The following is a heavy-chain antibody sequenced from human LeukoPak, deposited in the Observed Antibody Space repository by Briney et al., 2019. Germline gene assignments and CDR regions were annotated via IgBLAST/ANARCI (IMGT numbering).Heavy chain of an antibody. D-gene: IGHD3-3*01. V-gene: IGHV3-7*01. CDR2: IKQDGSEK. CDR1: GFTFSSYE. Sequence: GGSLRLSCVASGFTFSSYEMNWVRQAPGKGLEWVANIKQDGSEKYYVDSVKGRFTISRDNAKNSLYLQMNSLRAEDTAVYYCARDRSSITIFGVVGRAFDIWGQGTMVAVSS. J-gene: IGHJ3*02. CDR3: ARDRSSITIFGVVGRAFDI.